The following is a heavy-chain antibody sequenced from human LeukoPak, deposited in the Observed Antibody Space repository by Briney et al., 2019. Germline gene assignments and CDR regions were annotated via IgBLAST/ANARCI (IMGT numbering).Heavy chain of an antibody. J-gene: IGHJ3*02. Sequence: GGSLRLSCAASGFTFSTYTMNWVRQAPGKGLEWVSSISSSGTYIYYADSVKGRFTMSRDNAKNSLYLQMSSLRAEDTAVYYCARARSTVVTPGDAFDIWGQGTMVTVSS. CDR1: GFTFSTYT. V-gene: IGHV3-21*01. CDR2: ISSSGTYI. D-gene: IGHD4-23*01. CDR3: ARARSTVVTPGDAFDI.